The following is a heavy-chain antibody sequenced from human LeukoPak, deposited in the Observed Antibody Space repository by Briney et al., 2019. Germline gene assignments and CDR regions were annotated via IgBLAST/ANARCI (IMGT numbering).Heavy chain of an antibody. J-gene: IGHJ5*02. CDR2: INHSGST. CDR3: ARRSRVLYSSSWFDP. D-gene: IGHD6-6*01. V-gene: IGHV4-34*01. Sequence: PSETLSLTCAVYGGSFSGYYWSWIRQPPGKGPEWIGEINHSGSTNYNPSLKSRVTISVDTSKNQFSLKLSSVTAADTAVYYCARRSRVLYSSSWFDPWGQGTLVTVSS. CDR1: GGSFSGYY.